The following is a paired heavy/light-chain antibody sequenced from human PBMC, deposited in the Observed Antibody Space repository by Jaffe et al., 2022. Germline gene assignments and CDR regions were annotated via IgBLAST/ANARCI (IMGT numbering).Light chain of an antibody. J-gene: IGLJ3*02. CDR2: GNS. CDR3: QSYDSSLSGEV. Sequence: QSVLTQPPSVSGAPGQRVTISCTGSSSNIGAGYDVHWYQQLPGTAPKLLIYGNSNRPSGVPDRFSGSKSGTSASLAITGLQAEDEADYYCQSYDSSLSGEVFGGGTKLTVL. V-gene: IGLV1-40*01. CDR1: SSNIGAGYD.
Heavy chain of an antibody. CDR2: ISSSGSTI. CDR3: ARSRYSGQRLGSKYFDY. V-gene: IGHV3-11*01. Sequence: QVQLVESGGGLVKPGGSLRLSCAASGFTFSDYYMSWIRQAPGKGLEWVSYISSSGSTIYYADSVKGRFTISRDNAKNSLYLQMNSLRAEDTAVYYCARSRYSGQRLGSKYFDYWGQGTLVTVSS. CDR1: GFTFSDYY. J-gene: IGHJ4*02. D-gene: IGHD1-26*01.